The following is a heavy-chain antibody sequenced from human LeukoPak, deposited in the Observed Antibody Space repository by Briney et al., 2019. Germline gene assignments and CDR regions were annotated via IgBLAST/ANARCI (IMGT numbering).Heavy chain of an antibody. CDR2: IRYDGSNK. Sequence: GGSLRLSCAASGFTFSSYGMHWVRQAPGKGLEWVAFIRYDGSNKYYADSVKGRFTISRDNSKNTLYLQMNSLRAEDTAVYYCAEDLDSGSPGIVPWGQGTLVTVSS. V-gene: IGHV3-30*02. J-gene: IGHJ5*02. CDR3: AEDLDSGSPGIVP. CDR1: GFTFSSYG. D-gene: IGHD1-26*01.